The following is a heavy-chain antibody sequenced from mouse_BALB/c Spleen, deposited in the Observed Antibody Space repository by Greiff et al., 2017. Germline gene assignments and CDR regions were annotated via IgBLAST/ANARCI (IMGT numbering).Heavy chain of an antibody. J-gene: IGHJ4*01. V-gene: IGHV1S29*02. CDR1: GYTFTDYN. CDR2: IYPYNGGT. D-gene: IGHD2-1*01. Sequence: EVQLMESGPELVKPGASVKISCKASGYTFTDYNMHWVKQSPGKSLEWIGYIYPYNGGTGYNQKFKSKATLTVDNSSSTAYMELRSLTSEDSAVYYCASKGVYGNYVDYYAMDYWGQGTSVTVSS. CDR3: ASKGVYGNYVDYYAMDY.